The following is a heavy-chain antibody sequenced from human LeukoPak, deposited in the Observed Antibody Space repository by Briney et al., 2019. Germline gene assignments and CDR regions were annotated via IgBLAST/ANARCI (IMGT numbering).Heavy chain of an antibody. D-gene: IGHD5-12*01. CDR1: GFTFSTYW. V-gene: IGHV3-7*01. CDR3: ARDPKWLDY. Sequence: GGSLGLSCAASGFTFSTYWMSWVRQAPGKGLEWVANTNQEGSEKYYVDSVKGRFTISKDNAKNSLYLQMNSLRAEDTAVYYCARDPKWLDYWGQGTLVTVSS. J-gene: IGHJ4*02. CDR2: TNQEGSEK.